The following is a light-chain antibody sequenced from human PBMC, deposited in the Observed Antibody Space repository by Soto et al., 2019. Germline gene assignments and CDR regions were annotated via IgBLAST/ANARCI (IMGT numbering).Light chain of an antibody. V-gene: IGKV1-33*01. CDR1: QDISNN. CDR3: QHYDTLPLPVYT. Sequence: DIPMTQSPSSLSASVGDRVTTTCQASQDISNNLNWYQQKPGKAPKVLIYDASTLAAGVPSRFSGSGSGTDFALTISGLQPEDFATYYCQHYDTLPLPVYTFGQGTKLEI. J-gene: IGKJ2*01. CDR2: DAS.